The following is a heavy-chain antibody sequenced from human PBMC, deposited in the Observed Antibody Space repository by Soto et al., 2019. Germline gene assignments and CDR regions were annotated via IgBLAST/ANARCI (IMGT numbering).Heavy chain of an antibody. D-gene: IGHD2-21*02. J-gene: IGHJ5*02. V-gene: IGHV1-69*01. CDR1: VEFFSNYG. CDR3: ARLQLGGDRMLNWFDP. Sequence: QAQLVQSGAEVKEPGSSVKVSCKASVEFFSNYGISWVRQAPGQGLEWMGGIIPIFGTISYAEKFQGRVTITADESTNTVYMQLRSLRSADTAVYYCARLQLGGDRMLNWFDPWGQGTLVTVSS. CDR2: IIPIFGTI.